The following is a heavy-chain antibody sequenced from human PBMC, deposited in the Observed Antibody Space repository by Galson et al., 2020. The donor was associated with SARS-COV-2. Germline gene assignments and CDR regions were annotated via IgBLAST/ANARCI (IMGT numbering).Heavy chain of an antibody. CDR2: IFYSGFT. CDR1: GGSITSDGSY. J-gene: IGHJ4*02. V-gene: IGHV4-31*03. CDR3: ASGLGGDY. Sequence: SQTLSLTCTVSGGSITSDGSYWSWIRQHPGKGLEWIGYIFYSGFTYYNPSLKSRVIMSLDTSENQFSLKLNSVTAADTSVYYCASGLGGDYWGQGTLVTVSS. D-gene: IGHD1-26*01.